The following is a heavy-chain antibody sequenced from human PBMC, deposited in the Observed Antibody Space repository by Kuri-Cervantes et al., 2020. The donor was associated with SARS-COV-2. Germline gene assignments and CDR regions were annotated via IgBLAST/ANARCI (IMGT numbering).Heavy chain of an antibody. D-gene: IGHD1-26*01. J-gene: IGHJ4*02. CDR3: ASPLSGSYWASRRFDY. V-gene: IGHV1-69*13. CDR2: IIPIFGTA. CDR1: GGTFSSYA. Sequence: SVQVSCKASGGTFSSYAISWVRQAPGQGLEWMGGIIPIFGTAHYAQKFQGRVTITADESTSTAYMELNSLRSEDTAVYYCASPLSGSYWASRRFDYWGQGTLVTVSS.